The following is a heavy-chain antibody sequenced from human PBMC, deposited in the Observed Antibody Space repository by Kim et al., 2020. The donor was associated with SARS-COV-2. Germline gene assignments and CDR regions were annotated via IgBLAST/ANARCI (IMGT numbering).Heavy chain of an antibody. Sequence: SETLSLTCTVSGGSISSSSYYWGWIRQPPGKGLEWIGSIYYSGSTYYNPSLKSRVTISVDTSKNQFSLKLSSVTAADTAVYYCASIHQHYDILTGYYTDCGMDVWGQGTTVTVSS. D-gene: IGHD3-9*01. V-gene: IGHV4-39*01. CDR3: ASIHQHYDILTGYYTDCGMDV. CDR2: IYYSGST. CDR1: GGSISSSSYY. J-gene: IGHJ6*02.